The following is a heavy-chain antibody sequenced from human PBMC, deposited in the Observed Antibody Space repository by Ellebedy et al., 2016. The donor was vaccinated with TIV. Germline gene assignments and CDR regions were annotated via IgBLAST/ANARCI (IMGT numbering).Heavy chain of an antibody. V-gene: IGHV3-30-3*01. CDR1: GFTFSSYA. CDR2: ISYDGSNK. CDR3: ARKVVAATRGDYYYGMDV. D-gene: IGHD2-15*01. J-gene: IGHJ6*02. Sequence: PGGSLRLSCAASGFTFSSYAMHWVRQAPGKGLEWAAVISYDGSNKYYADSVKGRFTISRDNSKNTLYLQMNSLRAEDTAVYYCARKVVAATRGDYYYGMDVWGQGTTVTVSS.